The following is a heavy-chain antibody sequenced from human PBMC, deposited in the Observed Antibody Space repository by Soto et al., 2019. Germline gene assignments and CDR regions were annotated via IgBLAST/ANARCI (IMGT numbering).Heavy chain of an antibody. D-gene: IGHD5-12*01. V-gene: IGHV5-10-1*01. CDR3: ARLAMATRRGYYGMDV. CDR1: GYSFTSYW. CDR2: IDPSDSYT. Sequence: LGESLKISCKGSGYSFTSYWIRWVRQMPGKGLEWMGRIDPSDSYTNYSPSFQGHVTISADKSISTAYLQWSSLKASDTAMYYCARLAMATRRGYYGMDVWGQGTTVTVSS. J-gene: IGHJ6*02.